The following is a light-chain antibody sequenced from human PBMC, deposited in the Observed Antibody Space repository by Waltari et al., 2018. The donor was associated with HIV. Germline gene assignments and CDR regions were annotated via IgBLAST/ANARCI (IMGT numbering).Light chain of an antibody. CDR1: SSDVGGYNL. CDR3: CAYAGSTTYVI. CDR2: EVS. J-gene: IGLJ2*01. Sequence: QSALTQPASVSGSPGQSSTISCTGTSSDVGGYNLASCYQQHPGNAPKLMINEVSKRPSGVSNRFSGSKAGNTASLTISGLQAEDEADYYCCAYAGSTTYVIFGGGTKLTGL. V-gene: IGLV2-23*02.